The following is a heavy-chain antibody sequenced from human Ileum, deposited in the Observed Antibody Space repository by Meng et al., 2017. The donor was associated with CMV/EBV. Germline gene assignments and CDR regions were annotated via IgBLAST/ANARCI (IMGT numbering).Heavy chain of an antibody. V-gene: IGHV3-33*06. D-gene: IGHD1-20*01. J-gene: IGHJ6*02. CDR2: IWYDGSNK. CDR1: GFTFSSYG. CDR3: AKDNWKRSYYYYYYGMEV. Sequence: GESLKISCAASGFTFSSYGMHWVRQAPGKGLEWVAVIWYDGSNKYYADSVKGRFTISRDNSKNTLYLQMNSLRAEDTAVYYCAKDNWKRSYYYYYYGMEVWGQGTMVTVSS.